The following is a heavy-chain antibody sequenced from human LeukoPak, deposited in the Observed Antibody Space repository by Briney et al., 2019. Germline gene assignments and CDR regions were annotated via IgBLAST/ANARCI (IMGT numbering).Heavy chain of an antibody. CDR2: INHRGSA. Sequence: SETLSLTCAVYGGSFSGHYWTWIRQSPGKALEWVGEINHRGSAHYAPSLRSRVTISVDTAKNQFSLRLNSVTAADTAVYYCARGVVAGSLGDYYYYMDAWGKGTTVTVSS. V-gene: IGHV4-34*01. J-gene: IGHJ6*03. CDR3: ARGVVAGSLGDYYYYMDA. CDR1: GGSFSGHY. D-gene: IGHD6-19*01.